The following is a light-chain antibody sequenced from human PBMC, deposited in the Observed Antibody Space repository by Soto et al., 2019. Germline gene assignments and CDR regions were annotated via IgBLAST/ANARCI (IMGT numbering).Light chain of an antibody. V-gene: IGKV1-33*01. Sequence: DIQMTQSPSSLSASVGDRVTITCRASQDISNYLNWYQQRPRKAPKHLIYDASNLERGVPSRFSGTRARTHFTFAISSLQPEDVATYYCQQSDSLPVTFGQRTRMEI. CDR2: DAS. CDR3: QQSDSLPVT. CDR1: QDISNY. J-gene: IGKJ5*01.